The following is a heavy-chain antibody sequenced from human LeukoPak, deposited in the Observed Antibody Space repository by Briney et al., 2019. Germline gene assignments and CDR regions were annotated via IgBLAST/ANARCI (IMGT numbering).Heavy chain of an antibody. D-gene: IGHD3-9*01. CDR1: GGSLSSSSYY. CDR3: ARDGAGMTGTGLDY. Sequence: PSETLSLTCTVSGGSLSSSSYYWGWIRQPPGKGLEWLGYIHYTGNTIYNPSLKSRVTISMDTAKNQFSLKVSSVTAADTAVYYCARDGAGMTGTGLDYWGQGILATVSS. CDR2: IHYTGNT. V-gene: IGHV4-61*01. J-gene: IGHJ4*02.